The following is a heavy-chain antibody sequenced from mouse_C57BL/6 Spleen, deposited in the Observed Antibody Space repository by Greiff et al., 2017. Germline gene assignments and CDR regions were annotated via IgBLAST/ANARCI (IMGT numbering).Heavy chain of an antibody. V-gene: IGHV1-82*01. J-gene: IGHJ4*01. Sequence: VKLQESGPELVKPGASVKISCKASGYAFSSSWMNWVKQRPGKGLEWIGRIYPGDGDTNYNGKFKGKATLTADKSSSTAYMQRSSLTSEDSAVYFCANSNYVNYAMDYWGQGTSVTVSS. CDR2: IYPGDGDT. CDR1: GYAFSSSW. D-gene: IGHD2-5*01. CDR3: ANSNYVNYAMDY.